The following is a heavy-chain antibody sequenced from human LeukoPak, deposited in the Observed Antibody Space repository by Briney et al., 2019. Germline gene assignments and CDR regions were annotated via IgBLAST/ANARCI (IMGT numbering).Heavy chain of an antibody. Sequence: GGSLRLSCAASGLTFSSYAMHWVRQAPGKGLEWVAVISYDGSNKYYADSVKGRFTISRDNSKNTLYLQMNSLRAEDTAVYYCATLIVATTGRDYWGQGTLVTVSS. CDR2: ISYDGSNK. CDR1: GLTFSSYA. D-gene: IGHD5-12*01. V-gene: IGHV3-30-3*01. CDR3: ATLIVATTGRDY. J-gene: IGHJ4*02.